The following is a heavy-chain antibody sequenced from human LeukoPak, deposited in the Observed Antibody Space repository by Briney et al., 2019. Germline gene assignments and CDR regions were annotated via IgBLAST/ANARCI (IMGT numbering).Heavy chain of an antibody. V-gene: IGHV4-59*01. CDR3: ARRGIAARRDFDY. CDR2: MYYNGNA. J-gene: IGHJ4*02. Sequence: SETLSLTCTVSGASLNSYYWSWIRQPPGKGLEWIGYMYYNGNANYNPSLKSRVTISLDTSENQFSLKLTSINAADTAVYYCARRGIAARRDFDYWGQGTLVTVSS. CDR1: GASLNSYY. D-gene: IGHD6-6*01.